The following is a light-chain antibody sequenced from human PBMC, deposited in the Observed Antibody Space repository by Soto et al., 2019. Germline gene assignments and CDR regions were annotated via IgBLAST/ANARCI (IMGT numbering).Light chain of an antibody. CDR1: QSVNSN. J-gene: IGKJ1*01. CDR2: GAS. Sequence: ETVMTQSPATLSVSPGERATLSCRASQSVNSNLAWYQQKLGQAPRVLIYGASTRATGIPDSFSGSGSGTEFILTISSLQSEDFAVYYCQEYNTWPWTFGQGTKVDIK. CDR3: QEYNTWPWT. V-gene: IGKV3-15*01.